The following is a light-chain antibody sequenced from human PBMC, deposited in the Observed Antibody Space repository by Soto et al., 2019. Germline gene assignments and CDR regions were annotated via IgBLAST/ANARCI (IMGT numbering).Light chain of an antibody. CDR3: QHYGSSFT. CDR1: QSVSSSY. Sequence: EIVLTQSPGTLSLSPGERATLSCRASQSVSSSYLAWYQQKPGQAPRLLIYGASSRATGIPDRFSGSGSGTDFTLTISRLEPEDCAVYYCQHYGSSFTFGQGTKLEIK. J-gene: IGKJ2*01. V-gene: IGKV3-20*01. CDR2: GAS.